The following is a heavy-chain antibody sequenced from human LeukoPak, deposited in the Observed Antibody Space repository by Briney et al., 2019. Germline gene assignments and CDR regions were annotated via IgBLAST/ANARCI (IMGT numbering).Heavy chain of an antibody. J-gene: IGHJ2*01. CDR1: GFTFNTYA. V-gene: IGHV3-23*01. CDR2: IGTSGGRT. Sequence: PGGSLRLSCAASGFTFNTYAMNWVRQTPGKGLEWVSAIGTSGGRTFYADSVKGRFTISRDNSKNTLYLEMSSLRAEDTALYYCPTEGGSFNAPTSLDSGGRGSLFT. D-gene: IGHD2/OR15-2a*01. CDR3: PTEGGSFNAPTSLDS.